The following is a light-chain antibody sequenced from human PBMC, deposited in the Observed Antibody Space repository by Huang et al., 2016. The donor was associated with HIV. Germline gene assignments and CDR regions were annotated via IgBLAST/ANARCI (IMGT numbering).Light chain of an antibody. Sequence: ELVMTQSPATLSVSPGERATLSCRASQSVSSNLAWYQQKPGQAPRHLIYGASTRATGIPDRFSGSGSGTEFTLTISSLQSEDFAVYYCHQYNNWPPWTFGQGTKVEIK. CDR2: GAS. J-gene: IGKJ1*01. CDR3: HQYNNWPPWT. CDR1: QSVSSN. V-gene: IGKV3-15*01.